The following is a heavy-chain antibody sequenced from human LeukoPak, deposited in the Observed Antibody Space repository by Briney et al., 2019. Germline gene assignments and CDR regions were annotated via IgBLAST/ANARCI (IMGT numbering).Heavy chain of an antibody. V-gene: IGHV1-18*01. D-gene: IGHD6-19*01. CDR2: ISAYNGNT. J-gene: IGHJ4*02. CDR3: ARAIAVAGHFDY. CDR1: GYTFTSYG. Sequence: ASVKVSCKASGYTFTSYGISWVRQAPGQGLEWMGWISAYNGNTNYAQKLQGRVTMTTDTTTSTAYMELRSLRSDDTAVYYCARAIAVAGHFDYWGQGTLVTVSS.